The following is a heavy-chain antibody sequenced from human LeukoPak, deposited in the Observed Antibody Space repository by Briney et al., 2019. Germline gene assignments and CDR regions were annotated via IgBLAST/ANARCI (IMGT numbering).Heavy chain of an antibody. J-gene: IGHJ4*02. V-gene: IGHV5-51*01. Sequence: GESLKISCKGSGYSFTSYWIGWVRQMPGKGLEWMGIIYPGDSDTRYSPSFQGQVTISADKSISTAYLQWSSLKASDTAMYYCARGDEWELLSMGFDYWGQGTLVTVSS. CDR2: IYPGDSDT. CDR1: GYSFTSYW. D-gene: IGHD1-26*01. CDR3: ARGDEWELLSMGFDY.